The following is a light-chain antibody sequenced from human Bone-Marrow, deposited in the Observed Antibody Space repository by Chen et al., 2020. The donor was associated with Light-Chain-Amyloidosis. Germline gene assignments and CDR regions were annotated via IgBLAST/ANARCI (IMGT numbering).Light chain of an antibody. CDR3: SSNTSSTTVV. CDR1: SSDVGAYNF. Sequence: QSALTQPASVSGAPGQSITISCTGTSSDVGAYNFVSWYQQHPGKAPKLMIYDFSNRPSGVSTRFSGSTSGNTASLTISGLHAADEADYYCSSNTSSTTVVFGGGTKLTVL. CDR2: DFS. J-gene: IGLJ2*01. V-gene: IGLV2-14*01.